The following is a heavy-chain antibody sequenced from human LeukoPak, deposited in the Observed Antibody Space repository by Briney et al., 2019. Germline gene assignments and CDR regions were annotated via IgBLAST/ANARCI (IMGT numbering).Heavy chain of an antibody. CDR2: ISGSGGST. J-gene: IGHJ4*02. Sequence: GGSLRLSCAASGFIFSSYAMSWVRQAPGKGLEWVSTISGSGGSTYYADSVKGRFTISRDNSKNTVYLQMNSLRAEDTAVYYCAKDRSCTNDVRHGDFDYWGQGTLVTVSS. CDR1: GFIFSSYA. CDR3: AKDRSCTNDVRHGDFDY. D-gene: IGHD2-8*01. V-gene: IGHV3-23*01.